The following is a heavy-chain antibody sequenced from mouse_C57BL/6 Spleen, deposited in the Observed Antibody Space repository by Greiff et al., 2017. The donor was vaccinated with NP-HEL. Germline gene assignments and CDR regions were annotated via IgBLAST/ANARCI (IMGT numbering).Heavy chain of an antibody. D-gene: IGHD1-1*01. J-gene: IGHJ2*01. CDR2: RWSGGST. Sequence: VQLQQSGPGLVQPSQSLSITCTVSGFSLTSYGVHWVRQSPGKGLEWLGVRWSGGSTDDDEAFISRLSISKDNSKSQVFFQMYSLPADDPAIYYCARKWGTTVVGFDYWGKGTTLTVSS. V-gene: IGHV2-2*01. CDR1: GFSLTSYG. CDR3: ARKWGTTVVGFDY.